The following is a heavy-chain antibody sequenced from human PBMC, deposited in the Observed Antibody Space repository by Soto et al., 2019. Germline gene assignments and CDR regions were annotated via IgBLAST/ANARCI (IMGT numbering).Heavy chain of an antibody. V-gene: IGHV3-7*05. CDR3: ARDKESGSYRGSTLDY. J-gene: IGHJ4*02. Sequence: ESGGDLVQPGGSLRLSCAASGFTFSNYWMSWVRQAPGKGLEWVANIKEDGSEKYYGDSVKGRFTISRDNAKNSLYLQMNSLRAEDTAVYFCARDKESGSYRGSTLDYWGQGTLGTVSS. D-gene: IGHD1-26*01. CDR1: GFTFSNYW. CDR2: IKEDGSEK.